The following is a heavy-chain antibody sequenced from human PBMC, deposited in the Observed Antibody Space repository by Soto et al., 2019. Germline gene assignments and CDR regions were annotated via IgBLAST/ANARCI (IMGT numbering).Heavy chain of an antibody. D-gene: IGHD6-19*01. CDR3: ATAIAVAVGNVDAFDI. CDR1: GYTLTELS. CDR2: FDPEDGET. V-gene: IGHV1-24*01. Sequence: ASVKVSCKVSGYTLTELSMHWVRQAPGKGLEWMGGFDPEDGETIYAQKFQGRDTMTEDTSTDTAYMELSSLRSEDTAVYYCATAIAVAVGNVDAFDIWGQGTMVTVSS. J-gene: IGHJ3*02.